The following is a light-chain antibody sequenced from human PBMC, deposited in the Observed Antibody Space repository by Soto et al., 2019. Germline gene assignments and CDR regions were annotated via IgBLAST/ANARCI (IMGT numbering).Light chain of an antibody. CDR2: GAS. Sequence: EIVMTQSPATLSVSPGERATLSCRASHSVSRNLAWYQQKPGQAPRLLIYGASTRATGVPARFSGSGSGTEFNPTISSLQSADFAIYYGQQYDNWPPWTFGQGTKVEIK. CDR3: QQYDNWPPWT. J-gene: IGKJ1*01. CDR1: HSVSRN. V-gene: IGKV3-15*01.